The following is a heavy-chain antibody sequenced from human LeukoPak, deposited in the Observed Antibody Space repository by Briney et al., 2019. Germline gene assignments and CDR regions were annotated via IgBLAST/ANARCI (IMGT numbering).Heavy chain of an antibody. J-gene: IGHJ4*02. D-gene: IGHD3-22*01. Sequence: SETLSLTCTVSGCSISSGYYWGWIRQPPGKGLEWIGYIYYSGSTNYNPSLKSRVTISVDTSKNQFSLKLSSVTAADTAVYYCARSGDYYDLYYFDYWGQGTLVTVSS. V-gene: IGHV4-61*01. CDR2: IYYSGST. CDR1: GCSISSGYY. CDR3: ARSGDYYDLYYFDY.